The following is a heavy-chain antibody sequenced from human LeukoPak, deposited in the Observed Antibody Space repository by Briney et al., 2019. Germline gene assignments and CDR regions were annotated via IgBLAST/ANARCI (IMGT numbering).Heavy chain of an antibody. D-gene: IGHD1-20*01. CDR2: IYTSGST. CDR1: GGSMRSYF. V-gene: IGHV4-4*07. CDR3: AREGVTGTVGWFDP. Sequence: SETLSLTCAVSGGSMRSYFWRWTRQPAGKGLEWIGRIYTSGSTNYNPSLKSRVAISVDKSKNQFSLKLSSVTAADTAVYYCAREGVTGTVGWFDPWGQGTLVTVSS. J-gene: IGHJ5*02.